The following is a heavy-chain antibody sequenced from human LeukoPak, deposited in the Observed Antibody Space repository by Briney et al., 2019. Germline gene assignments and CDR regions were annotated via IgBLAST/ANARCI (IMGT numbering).Heavy chain of an antibody. CDR3: ARPYCSAGNCYSNFDS. D-gene: IGHD2-15*01. CDR1: GGSLSSSNW. V-gene: IGHV4-4*02. J-gene: IGHJ4*02. Sequence: SETPSLTCAVSGGSLSSSNWRSWVRQPPGKGLEWMGEINQSGSTNYNPTLKGRVTVSVDTSKKQFSLTLSSVTAADTGVYYCARPYCSAGNCYSNFDSWGQGTLVTVSS. CDR2: INQSGST.